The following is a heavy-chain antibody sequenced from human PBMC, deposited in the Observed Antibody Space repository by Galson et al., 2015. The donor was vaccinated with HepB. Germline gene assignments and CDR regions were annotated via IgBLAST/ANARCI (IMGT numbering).Heavy chain of an antibody. D-gene: IGHD1-14*01. Sequence: SLRLSCAVSGSTVSSNYMNWVRQAPGKGLEWVSVIFTGGNTYYADSVRGRFTISRDISKNTVYLQMNSLRAEDTAVYYCARGVANPTGSFYFDYWGPGTLVTVSS. CDR2: IFTGGNT. J-gene: IGHJ4*02. CDR3: ARGVANPTGSFYFDY. V-gene: IGHV3-53*01. CDR1: GSTVSSNY.